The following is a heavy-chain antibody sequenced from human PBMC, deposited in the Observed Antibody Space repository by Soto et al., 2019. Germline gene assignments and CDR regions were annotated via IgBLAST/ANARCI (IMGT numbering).Heavy chain of an antibody. CDR2: ISSSSSYI. Sequence: GGSLRLSCAASGFTFSACSMNWVRQAPGKGLEWVSSISSSSSYIFYADSVKGRFTISRDNAKNSLYLQMNSLRAEDTAVYYCATESPQIAYGMDVWGQGTTVTVYS. J-gene: IGHJ6*02. V-gene: IGHV3-21*01. CDR1: GFTFSACS. CDR3: ATESPQIAYGMDV.